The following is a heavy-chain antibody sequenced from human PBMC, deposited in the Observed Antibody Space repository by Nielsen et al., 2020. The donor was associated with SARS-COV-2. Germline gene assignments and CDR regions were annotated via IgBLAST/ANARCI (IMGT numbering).Heavy chain of an antibody. Sequence: GGSLRLSCAASGFTFSTYWMHWVRHAPGKGLVWVSRINFDGSSTSYADSVKGRFTISRDNAKNTLYLQMNSLRDEDTAVYYCATIAAAGTTYYYYGMDVWGQGTTVTVSS. CDR1: GFTFSTYW. D-gene: IGHD6-13*01. J-gene: IGHJ6*02. CDR3: ATIAAAGTTYYYYGMDV. V-gene: IGHV3-74*01. CDR2: INFDGSST.